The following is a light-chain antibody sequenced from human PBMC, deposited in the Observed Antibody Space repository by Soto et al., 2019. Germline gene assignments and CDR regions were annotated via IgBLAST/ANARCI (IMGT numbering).Light chain of an antibody. V-gene: IGKV1-5*03. J-gene: IGKJ1*01. CDR3: QHYNSYSEA. Sequence: DIQMTQSPSTLSGSVGDRVTITCRASQTFSSWLAWYQQKPGKAPKLLIYKASTLKSGVPSRFSGSGSGTEFTLTISSLQPDDFATYYCQHYNSYSEAFGQGTKVAIK. CDR1: QTFSSW. CDR2: KAS.